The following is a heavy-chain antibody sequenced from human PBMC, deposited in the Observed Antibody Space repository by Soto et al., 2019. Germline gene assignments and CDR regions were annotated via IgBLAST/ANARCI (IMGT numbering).Heavy chain of an antibody. CDR3: VREGRGSFDF. D-gene: IGHD5-12*01. V-gene: IGHV3-23*01. CDR1: GFIFTNYA. Sequence: PGGSLRLSCAASGFIFTNYAMNWVRQAPGKGLEWVSVIGGRGNSAYYADSVQGRFTISRDNSKNTLSLQMSSQTADDTAIYYCVREGRGSFDFWGRGTMVTVSS. CDR2: IGGRGNSA. J-gene: IGHJ3*01.